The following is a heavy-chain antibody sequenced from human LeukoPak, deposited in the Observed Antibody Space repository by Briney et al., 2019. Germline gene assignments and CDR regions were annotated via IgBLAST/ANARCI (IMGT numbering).Heavy chain of an antibody. CDR1: GGTFSDYT. Sequence: SVEVSCKASGGTFSDYTISWVRQAPGQGLEWMGGRIPIFDKIKYAQKFQGRVTITADGDTTTYMELSSLTSEDTAMYYCARDCSGTTCYLPAGAFDIWGQGTMVAVSS. CDR3: ARDCSGTTCYLPAGAFDI. CDR2: RIPIFDKI. D-gene: IGHD2-2*01. J-gene: IGHJ3*02. V-gene: IGHV1-69*13.